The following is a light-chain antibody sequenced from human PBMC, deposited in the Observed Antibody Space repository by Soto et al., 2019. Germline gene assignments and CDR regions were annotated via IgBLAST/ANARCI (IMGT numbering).Light chain of an antibody. J-gene: IGKJ3*01. V-gene: IGKV3-11*01. CDR2: DAS. CDR3: QQRSNWSFT. Sequence: EIVLTQSPATLSLSPGERATLSCRASQSVSSYLAWYQQKPGQAPRLLIYDASNRATGIPARFSGSGSETDFTLTISSLEPEDFAVYYWQQRSNWSFTFGPGTKVDIK. CDR1: QSVSSY.